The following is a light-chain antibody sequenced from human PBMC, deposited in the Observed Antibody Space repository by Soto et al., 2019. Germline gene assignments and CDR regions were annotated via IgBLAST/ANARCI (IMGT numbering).Light chain of an antibody. CDR1: TSDFGGYNY. CDR2: EGS. V-gene: IGLV2-23*01. Sequence: QSALTQPASVSGSPGQSITISCTAITSDFGGYNYVSWYQHHPGKAPKLMIYEGSKRPSGVSNRFSGSKSGNTASLTISGLQAEDEADYYCCSYAGSSTWVFGGGTKLTVL. CDR3: CSYAGSSTWV. J-gene: IGLJ3*02.